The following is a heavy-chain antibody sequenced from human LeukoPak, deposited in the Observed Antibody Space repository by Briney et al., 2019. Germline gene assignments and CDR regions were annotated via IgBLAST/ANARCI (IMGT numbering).Heavy chain of an antibody. D-gene: IGHD3-3*01. J-gene: IGHJ6*02. CDR1: GGTFSSYA. CDR3: ANQLRFLGYYYYGMDV. V-gene: IGHV1-69*13. CDR2: IIPIFGTA. Sequence: ASVKVSCKASGGTFSSYAISWVRQAPGQGLEWMGGIIPIFGTANYAQKFQGRVTITADESTRTAYMELSSLRSEDTAVYYCANQLRFLGYYYYGMDVWGQGTTVTVSS.